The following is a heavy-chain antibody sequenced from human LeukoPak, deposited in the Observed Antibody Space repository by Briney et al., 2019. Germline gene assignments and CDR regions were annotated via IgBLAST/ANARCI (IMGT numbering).Heavy chain of an antibody. J-gene: IGHJ4*02. D-gene: IGHD3-22*01. CDR3: ARDPIPVSYYYDSSGYYFDY. V-gene: IGHV3-21*01. CDR2: ISSSSSYI. Sequence: GGSLRLSCAASGFTFSSYSMNWVRQAPGKGLEWVSSISSSSSYIYYAHSVKGRFTISRDNAKNSLYLQMNSLRAKDTAVYYCARDPIPVSYYYDSSGYYFDYWGQGTLVTVSS. CDR1: GFTFSSYS.